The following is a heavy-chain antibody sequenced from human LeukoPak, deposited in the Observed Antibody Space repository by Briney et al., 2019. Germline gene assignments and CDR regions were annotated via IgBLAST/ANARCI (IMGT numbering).Heavy chain of an antibody. D-gene: IGHD3-10*01. CDR2: INSDGSTT. V-gene: IGHV3-74*01. CDR3: IYYGSGSYDKYYFDY. J-gene: IGHJ4*02. CDR1: GFTLSSYW. Sequence: GGSLRLSCAASGFTLSSYWMHWVRQAPGKGLVWVSRINSDGSTTSYADSVKGRFTISRDNAKNTLYLQMNSLRAEDTAVYYCIYYGSGSYDKYYFDYWGQGTLVTVSS.